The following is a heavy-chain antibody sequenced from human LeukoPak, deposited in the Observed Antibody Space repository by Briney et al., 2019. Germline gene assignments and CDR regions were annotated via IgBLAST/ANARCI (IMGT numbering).Heavy chain of an antibody. CDR3: ARAPGYCSSTSCHRGYFQH. V-gene: IGHV3-30-3*01. Sequence: GSLRLSCAASGFTFSSYAMHWVRQAPGKGLEWVAVISYDGSNKYYADSVKGRFTISRDNSKNTLYLQMNSLRAEDTAVYYCARAPGYCSSTSCHRGYFQHWGQGTLVTVSS. D-gene: IGHD2-2*01. CDR2: ISYDGSNK. CDR1: GFTFSSYA. J-gene: IGHJ1*01.